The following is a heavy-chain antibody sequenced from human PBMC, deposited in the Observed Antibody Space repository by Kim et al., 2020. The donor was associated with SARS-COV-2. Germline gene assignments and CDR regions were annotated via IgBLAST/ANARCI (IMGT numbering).Heavy chain of an antibody. Sequence: GGSLRLSCAASGFTFTTYSMNWVRQAPGKGLEWVSSISSTSSYIYYADSLKGRFTISSDNANNPLFLQMNSLRADDTGIYYCARDRAPRGIALAGTDYYAGLDVWGQGTTVTVSS. CDR1: GFTFTTYS. V-gene: IGHV3-21*01. D-gene: IGHD6-19*01. CDR3: ARDRAPRGIALAGTDYYAGLDV. J-gene: IGHJ6*02. CDR2: ISSTSSYI.